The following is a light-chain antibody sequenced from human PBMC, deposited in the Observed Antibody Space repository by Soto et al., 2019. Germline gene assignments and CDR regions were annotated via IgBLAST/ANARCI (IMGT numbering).Light chain of an antibody. V-gene: IGLV2-8*01. J-gene: IGLJ2*01. CDR3: SLYAGTNIVV. CDR2: EVS. CDR1: SSDIGAYKF. Sequence: QAVVTQPPSASGSPGQSVAISCTGTSSDIGAYKFVSWYQQHPGKAPKLIIYEVSIRPSGVPDRFSGSKSGNTASLTVSGLLAEDEADYYCSLYAGTNIVVFGGGTKLTVL.